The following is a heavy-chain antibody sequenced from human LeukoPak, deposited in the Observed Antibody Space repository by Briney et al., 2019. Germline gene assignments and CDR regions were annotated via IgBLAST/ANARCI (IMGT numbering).Heavy chain of an antibody. CDR1: GISFRSYG. Sequence: GGSLRLSCAASGISFRSYGMHWVRQAPGKGLEWVTFIWYDASNKYYAESVKGRFTISRDNSKNTLYLQMNSLRAEDTTVYYCAKDLAAAGGYDAFDIWGQGTMVTVSS. CDR2: IWYDASNK. D-gene: IGHD6-13*01. J-gene: IGHJ3*02. V-gene: IGHV3-30*02. CDR3: AKDLAAAGGYDAFDI.